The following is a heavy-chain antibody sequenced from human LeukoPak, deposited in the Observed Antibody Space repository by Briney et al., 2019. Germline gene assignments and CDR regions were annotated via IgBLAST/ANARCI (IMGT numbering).Heavy chain of an antibody. J-gene: IGHJ4*02. V-gene: IGHV3-23*01. Sequence: GGSLRLSCAASGFTFSSYSMNWVRQAPGKGLEWVSSISGRVTFYADSVKGRFTISKDSSKNTLVLQMNGLRNDDTALYYCVKDVVFVHYFASWGQGTLVTVST. CDR1: GFTFSSYS. CDR2: ISGRVT. D-gene: IGHD6-6*01. CDR3: VKDVVFVHYFAS.